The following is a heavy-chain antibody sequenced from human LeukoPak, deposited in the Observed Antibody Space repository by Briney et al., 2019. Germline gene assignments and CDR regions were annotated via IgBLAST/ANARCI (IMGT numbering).Heavy chain of an antibody. J-gene: IGHJ4*02. Sequence: SETLSLTCTVSGGSISSSSYYWGWIRQPPGKGLEWIGSIYYSGSTYYNPSLKSRVTISVDTSKNQFSLKLSSVTAADTAVYYCARQKNYDFWGGYQDYWGQGTLVTVSS. CDR3: ARQKNYDFWGGYQDY. CDR1: GGSISSSSYY. D-gene: IGHD3-3*01. V-gene: IGHV4-39*01. CDR2: IYYSGST.